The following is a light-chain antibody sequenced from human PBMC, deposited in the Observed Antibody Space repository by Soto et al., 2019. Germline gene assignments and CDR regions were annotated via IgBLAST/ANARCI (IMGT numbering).Light chain of an antibody. J-gene: IGKJ5*01. V-gene: IGKV1-9*01. CDR2: AAS. CDR1: QGISNY. Sequence: DIQLTQSPSFLSASVGDRVTITCRASQGISNYLAWYQQRPGKAPKLLIYAASTFQTGVPSRFSGSGSGTEFTLTISSLQPEDFATYHCQQLTSYPRSTFGQGTRLEI. CDR3: QQLTSYPRST.